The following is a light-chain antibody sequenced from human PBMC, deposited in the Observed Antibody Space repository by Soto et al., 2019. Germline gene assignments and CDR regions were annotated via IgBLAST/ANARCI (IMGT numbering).Light chain of an antibody. J-gene: IGKJ2*01. CDR2: GAS. Sequence: EIVMTQSPATLSVSPGERATLSCRASQSVSNNLAWYQQKPGQAPRLLIYGASTRASGIPARFSGSGSGTEVTLTVSSLQSEDFAVYYCQQYNDWPPYTFGQGTKLEIK. V-gene: IGKV3-15*01. CDR1: QSVSNN. CDR3: QQYNDWPPYT.